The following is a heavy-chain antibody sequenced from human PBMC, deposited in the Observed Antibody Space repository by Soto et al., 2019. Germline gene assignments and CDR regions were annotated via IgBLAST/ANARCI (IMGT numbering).Heavy chain of an antibody. D-gene: IGHD5-12*01. V-gene: IGHV4-34*01. CDR2: INHSGST. CDR1: GGSFSGYY. Sequence: SETLSLTCAVYGGSFSGYYWSWIRQPPGKGLEWIGEINHSGSTNYNPSLKSRVTISVDTSKNQFSLKLSSVTAADTAVYYCARKGGYSGYTKIYYYYYYMDVWGKGTTVTVSS. CDR3: ARKGGYSGYTKIYYYYYYMDV. J-gene: IGHJ6*03.